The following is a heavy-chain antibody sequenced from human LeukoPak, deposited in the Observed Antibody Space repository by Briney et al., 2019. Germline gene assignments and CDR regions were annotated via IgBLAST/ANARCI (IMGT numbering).Heavy chain of an antibody. Sequence: HSGGSLRLSCAASGFTFSTFAMRWVRQAPGRGLEWVAVISSDGSNTYYAESVKGRFTLSRDNSKNTLYLQMNSLRDADTAVYYCARDGVQLWFGGQGTLVTVSS. J-gene: IGHJ4*02. D-gene: IGHD5-18*01. V-gene: IGHV3-30*03. CDR3: ARDGVQLWF. CDR2: ISSDGSNT. CDR1: GFTFSTFA.